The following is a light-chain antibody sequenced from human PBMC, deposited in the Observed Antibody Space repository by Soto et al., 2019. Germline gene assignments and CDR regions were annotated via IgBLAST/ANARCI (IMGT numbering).Light chain of an antibody. J-gene: IGKJ1*01. CDR2: WAS. CDR1: QTLLFSSNNRNY. Sequence: DIVVTQSPASLTVSLGERATINCKSGQTLLFSSNNRNYLGWYRQKPGQPPEMLINWASTRQSGVPDRFSGSGSETDFTLTISSLQPEDFATYYCQQSYSTPRTFGQGTKVEIK. CDR3: QQSYSTPRT. V-gene: IGKV4-1*01.